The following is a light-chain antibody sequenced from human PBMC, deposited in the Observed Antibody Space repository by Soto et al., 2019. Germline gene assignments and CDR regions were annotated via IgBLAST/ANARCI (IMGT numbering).Light chain of an antibody. CDR1: QSVLYRPKDKTY. CDR3: QQYYATPLT. CDR2: WAS. V-gene: IGKV4-1*01. J-gene: IGKJ3*01. Sequence: DIVMTQSPDSLAVSLGERATINCKSSQSVLYRPKDKTYLAWYQQKPGQPPKLLIYWASTREFGVPDRFSGSGSGTDFTLTISSLQAEDVAVYYCQQYYATPLTFGPGTKVDVK.